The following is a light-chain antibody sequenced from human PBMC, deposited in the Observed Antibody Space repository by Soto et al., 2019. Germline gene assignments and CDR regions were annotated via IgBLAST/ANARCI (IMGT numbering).Light chain of an antibody. J-gene: IGKJ3*01. CDR3: QQYNTWPPIFA. Sequence: EIVMTQSPATLSVSAGERATLSCRASQSVSTNLAWYQQKPGQAPRLLIYGASTRATGIPARFSGSGSGTEFTLTISILQPEDFAVYYCQQYNTWPPIFAFGPGTKVDI. CDR1: QSVSTN. V-gene: IGKV3-15*01. CDR2: GAS.